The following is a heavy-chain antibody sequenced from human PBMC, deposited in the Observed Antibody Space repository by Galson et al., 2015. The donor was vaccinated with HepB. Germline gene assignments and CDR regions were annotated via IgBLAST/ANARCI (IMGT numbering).Heavy chain of an antibody. CDR2: ISSSSSYI. CDR1: GFTFSSYS. D-gene: IGHD3-22*01. Sequence: SLRLSCAASGFTFSSYSMNWVRQAPGKGLEWVSSISSSSSYIYYADSVKGRFTISRDNAKNSLYLQMNSLRAEDTAVYYCARERGGNYYDSLWAFDIWGQGTMVTVSS. J-gene: IGHJ3*02. CDR3: ARERGGNYYDSLWAFDI. V-gene: IGHV3-21*01.